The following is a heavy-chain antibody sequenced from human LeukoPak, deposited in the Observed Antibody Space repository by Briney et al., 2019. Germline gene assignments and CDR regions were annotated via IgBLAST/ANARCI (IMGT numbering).Heavy chain of an antibody. CDR3: ARSLRYCSGGSCYVNWFDP. V-gene: IGHV4-30-2*01. D-gene: IGHD2-15*01. J-gene: IGHJ5*02. CDR2: IYHSGST. Sequence: PSRTLSLTCAVSGGSISSGGYSWSWIRQPPGKGLEWIGYIYHSGSTYYNPSLKSRVTISVDRSKNQFSLKLSSVTAADTAVYYCARSLRYCSGGSCYVNWFDPWGQGTLVTVSS. CDR1: GGSISSGGYS.